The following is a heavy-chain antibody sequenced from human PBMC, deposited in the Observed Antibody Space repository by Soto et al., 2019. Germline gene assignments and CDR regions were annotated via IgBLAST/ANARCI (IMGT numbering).Heavy chain of an antibody. D-gene: IGHD6-13*01. Sequence: GASVKVSCKASGGTFSSYAISWVRQAPGQGLEWMGGIIPIFGTANYAQKFQGRVTITADESTSTAYMEPSSLRSEDTAVYYCARGPISSSWYNWFDPWGQGTLVTVSS. V-gene: IGHV1-69*13. CDR2: IIPIFGTA. CDR3: ARGPISSSWYNWFDP. CDR1: GGTFSSYA. J-gene: IGHJ5*02.